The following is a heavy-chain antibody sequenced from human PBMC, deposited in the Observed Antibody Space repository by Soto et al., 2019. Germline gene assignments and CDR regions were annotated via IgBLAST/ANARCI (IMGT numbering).Heavy chain of an antibody. CDR2: IWYDGSNK. J-gene: IGHJ4*02. D-gene: IGHD1-26*01. CDR3: AREAYSGSYYGFPVDY. CDR1: GFTFSSYG. Sequence: QVQLVESGGGVVQPGRSLRLSCAASGFTFSSYGMHWVRQAPGKGLEWVAVIWYDGSNKYYADSVKGRFTISRDNSKNTLYQQMNSLRAEDTAVYYCAREAYSGSYYGFPVDYWGQGTLVTVSS. V-gene: IGHV3-33*01.